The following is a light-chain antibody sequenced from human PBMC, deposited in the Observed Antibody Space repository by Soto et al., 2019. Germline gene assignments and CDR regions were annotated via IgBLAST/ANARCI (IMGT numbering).Light chain of an antibody. V-gene: IGKV3-15*01. CDR3: KQYNNWPPLT. J-gene: IGKJ4*01. CDR1: QSVSSN. CDR2: GAS. Sequence: EIVMTQSRATLSVSPGERATLSCRATQSVSSNLAWYQQKPGQAPRLLIYGASTRATGIPARFSGSGSGTEFALTISSLQSEDFAVYYCKQYNNWPPLTFGGGTKVEIK.